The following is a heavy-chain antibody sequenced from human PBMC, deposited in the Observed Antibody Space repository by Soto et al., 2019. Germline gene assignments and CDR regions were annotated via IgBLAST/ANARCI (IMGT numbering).Heavy chain of an antibody. CDR3: TRVQGSSWYLYGMDV. CDR2: IRSKAYGGTT. CDR1: GFTFGDYA. V-gene: IGHV3-49*03. J-gene: IGHJ6*02. Sequence: GGSLRLSCTASGFTFGDYAMSWFRQAPGKGLEWVGFIRSKAYGGTTEYAASVKGRFTISRDDSKSIAYLQMNSLKTEDTAVYYCTRVQGSSWYLYGMDVWGQGTTVTVS. D-gene: IGHD6-13*01.